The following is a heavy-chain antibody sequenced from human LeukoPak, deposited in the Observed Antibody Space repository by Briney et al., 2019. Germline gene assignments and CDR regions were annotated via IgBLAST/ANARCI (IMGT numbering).Heavy chain of an antibody. CDR1: GFTFSSYA. J-gene: IGHJ6*02. D-gene: IGHD3-3*01. V-gene: IGHV3-30-3*01. CDR3: ARGSPIFGVVSDYYYYYGMDV. Sequence: GRSLRLSCAASGFTFSSYAMHWVRQAPGKGLEWVAVISYDGGNKYYADSVKGRFTISRDNSKNTLYLQMNSLRAEDTAVYYCARGSPIFGVVSDYYYYYGMDVWGQGTTVTVSS. CDR2: ISYDGGNK.